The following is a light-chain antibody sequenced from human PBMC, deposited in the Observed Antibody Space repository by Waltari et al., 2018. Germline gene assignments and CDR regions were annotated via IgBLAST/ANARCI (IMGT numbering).Light chain of an antibody. J-gene: IGLJ1*01. CDR1: RDDVGGFDY. V-gene: IGLV2-14*01. CDR2: EVS. CDR3: NSYTSSSTHV. Sequence: QSALTQPASVSGSPGQSITIPCTGPRDDVGGFDYVPWYQHHPGRAPKLVIYEVSSRPSGVSDRFSGSKSGNTASMTISGLQPDDEADYYCNSYTSSSTHVFGTGTKVSVL.